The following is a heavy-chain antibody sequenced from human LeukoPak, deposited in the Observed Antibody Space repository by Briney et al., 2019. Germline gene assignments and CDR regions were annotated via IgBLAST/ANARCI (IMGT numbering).Heavy chain of an antibody. J-gene: IGHJ2*01. D-gene: IGHD4-17*01. Sequence: GGSLRLSCAASGFTFSSYAMSWVRQAPGKGLEWVSPISGSGGSTYYADSVKGRFTISKDNSKNTLYLQVNSLRAEDTAVYYCAKGTDYGDYDRYWYFDLWGRGTLVTVSS. CDR1: GFTFSSYA. V-gene: IGHV3-23*01. CDR3: AKGTDYGDYDRYWYFDL. CDR2: ISGSGGST.